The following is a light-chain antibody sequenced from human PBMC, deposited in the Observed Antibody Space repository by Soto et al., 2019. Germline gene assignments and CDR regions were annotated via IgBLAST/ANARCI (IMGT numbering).Light chain of an antibody. J-gene: IGKJ1*01. V-gene: IGKV3-20*01. CDR1: QSVSNDF. Sequence: EIGLKQSPGVLSLSTGERATLSFRASQSVSNDFLAWYQQKPGQAPRLLIYGASTRATDVPDRFSGSGSGTDFTLTISRLEPEDFAVYYCQQYGSSGTFGQGTKVDI. CDR2: GAS. CDR3: QQYGSSGT.